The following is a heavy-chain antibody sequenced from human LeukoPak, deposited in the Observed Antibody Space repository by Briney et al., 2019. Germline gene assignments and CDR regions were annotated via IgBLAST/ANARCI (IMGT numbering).Heavy chain of an antibody. Sequence: GASVKVSCKASGYTFTSYGISWVRQAPGQGLEWMGWISAYNGNTNYAQKLQGRVTMTTDTSTSTAYMELRSLRSDDTAVYYCARVRHYDSSGYYSDYYYYYMDVWGKGTTVTISS. CDR3: ARVRHYDSSGYYSDYYYYYMDV. CDR1: GYTFTSYG. J-gene: IGHJ6*03. CDR2: ISAYNGNT. D-gene: IGHD3-22*01. V-gene: IGHV1-18*01.